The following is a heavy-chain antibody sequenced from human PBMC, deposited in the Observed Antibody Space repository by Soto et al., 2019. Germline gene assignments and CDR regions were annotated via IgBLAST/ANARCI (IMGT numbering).Heavy chain of an antibody. CDR3: ARALTTVLKYYYYYGMDV. CDR2: ISSSSSYI. D-gene: IGHD4-17*01. CDR1: GFTFSSYS. J-gene: IGHJ6*02. Sequence: GGSLRLSCAASGFTFSSYSMNWGRQAPGKGLEWVSSISSSSSYIYYADSVKGRFTISRDNAKNSLYLQMNSLRAEDTAVYYCARALTTVLKYYYYYGMDVWGQGTTVTVSS. V-gene: IGHV3-21*01.